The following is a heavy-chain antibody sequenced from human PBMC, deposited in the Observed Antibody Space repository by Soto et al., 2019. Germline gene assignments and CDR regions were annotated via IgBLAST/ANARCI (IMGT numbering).Heavy chain of an antibody. D-gene: IGHD3-10*01. CDR1: GYTFTSYA. J-gene: IGHJ6*02. CDR3: ARDRAVVRGVISHYYYYGMDV. V-gene: IGHV1-3*01. CDR2: INAGNGNT. Sequence: ASVKVSCKASGYTFTSYAMHWVRQAPGQRLEWMGWINAGNGNTKYSQKFQGRVTITRDTSASTAYMELSSLRSEDTAVYYCARDRAVVRGVISHYYYYGMDVWGQGTTVTVYS.